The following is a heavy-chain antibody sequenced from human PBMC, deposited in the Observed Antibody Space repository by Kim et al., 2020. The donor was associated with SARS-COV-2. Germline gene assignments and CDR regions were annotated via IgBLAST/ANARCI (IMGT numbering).Heavy chain of an antibody. Sequence: GGSLRLSCAASGFTFSSYAMSWVRQAPGKGLEWVSAISGSGGSTYYADSVKGRFTISRDNSKNTLYLQMNSLRAEDTAVYYCAKKGIAVAAPVGYYFDYWGQGTLVTVSS. J-gene: IGHJ4*02. D-gene: IGHD6-19*01. CDR2: ISGSGGST. CDR1: GFTFSSYA. V-gene: IGHV3-23*01. CDR3: AKKGIAVAAPVGYYFDY.